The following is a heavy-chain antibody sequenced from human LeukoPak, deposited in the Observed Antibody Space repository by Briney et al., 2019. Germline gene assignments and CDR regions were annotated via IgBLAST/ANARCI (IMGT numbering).Heavy chain of an antibody. CDR2: MNPNSGNT. Sequence: VASVKVSCKASGYTFTSYDINWVRQATGQGLEWMGWMNPNSGNTGYAQKFQGRVTMTRDMSTSTVYMELSSPRSEDTAVYYCARDFGNDYVFSYWGQGTLVTVSS. D-gene: IGHD3-16*01. CDR3: ARDFGNDYVFSY. CDR1: GYTFTSYD. J-gene: IGHJ4*02. V-gene: IGHV1-8*01.